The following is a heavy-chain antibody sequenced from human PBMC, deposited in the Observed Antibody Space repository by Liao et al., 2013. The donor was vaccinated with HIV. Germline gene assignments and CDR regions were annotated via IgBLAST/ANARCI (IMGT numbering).Heavy chain of an antibody. CDR3: ARSQYYYCLDV. CDR1: GASFSGYY. Sequence: QVQLQESGPGLVKPSETLSLTCAVYGASFSGYYWSWIRQAPGKGLEWIGEINHSGSTNYNPSLKSRVTISVDTSKNQFSLKLSSVTAADTAVYYCARSQYYYCLDVWGKGPRSPSP. V-gene: IGHV4-34*09. J-gene: IGHJ6*03. CDR2: INHSGST.